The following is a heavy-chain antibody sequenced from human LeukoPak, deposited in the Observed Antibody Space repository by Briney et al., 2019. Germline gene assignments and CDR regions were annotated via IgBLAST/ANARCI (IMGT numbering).Heavy chain of an antibody. CDR2: IYHSGTT. J-gene: IGHJ6*03. CDR3: ARLGCSTTSCYTAFYYYYYMDV. CDR1: GGSISSGGYY. D-gene: IGHD2-2*02. Sequence: SQTLSLTCTVSGGSISSGGYYWSWIRQPPGKGLEWIGYIYHSGTTYYNPSLKSRVTISVDRSKNQFSLKLTSVTAADTAVYYCARLGCSTTSCYTAFYYYYYMDVWGKGTTITVSS. V-gene: IGHV4-30-2*01.